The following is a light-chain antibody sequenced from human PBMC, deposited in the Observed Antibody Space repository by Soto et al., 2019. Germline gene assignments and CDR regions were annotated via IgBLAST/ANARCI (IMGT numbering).Light chain of an antibody. V-gene: IGKV1-39*01. Sequence: QMTQSPSPLSASVGTRFTITCRASQSISSYLNWYQQKPGKAPKLLIYAASSLQSGVPSRFSGSGSGKDFTLTISSLQPEDFATYYCQQSYSTLKTVGQGNKVDI. CDR3: QQSYSTLKT. CDR1: QSISSY. J-gene: IGKJ1*01. CDR2: AAS.